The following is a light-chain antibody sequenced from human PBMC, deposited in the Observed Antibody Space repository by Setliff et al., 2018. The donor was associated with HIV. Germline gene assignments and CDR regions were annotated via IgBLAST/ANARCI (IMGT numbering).Light chain of an antibody. Sequence: QSALAQPASVSWSPGQSITIPCAGSSSDIGTYNLVSWYQQHPGKAPKLLIYEVNRRPSGISNLFSGSKFGNTASLTISGLQAEDEADYYCNSYTSRSTYVFGPGTKVTV. V-gene: IGLV2-14*02. CDR2: EVN. J-gene: IGLJ1*01. CDR1: SSDIGTYNL. CDR3: NSYTSRSTYV.